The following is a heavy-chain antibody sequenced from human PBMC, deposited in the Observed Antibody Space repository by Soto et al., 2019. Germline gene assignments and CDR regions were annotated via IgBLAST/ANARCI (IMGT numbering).Heavy chain of an antibody. CDR2: INPTPGLT. V-gene: IGHV1-46*01. D-gene: IGHD2-8*01. CDR1: GYAFSNNF. Sequence: ASVKVSCKASGYAFSNNFMHWVRQAPAQGLEWMGVINPTPGLTSNAQRFQGRITMTSDTSSSTAYMELSSLRSEDTAVYYCARALPNGYFSGMDIWGQGPMVTVSS. CDR3: ARALPNGYFSGMDI. J-gene: IGHJ6*02.